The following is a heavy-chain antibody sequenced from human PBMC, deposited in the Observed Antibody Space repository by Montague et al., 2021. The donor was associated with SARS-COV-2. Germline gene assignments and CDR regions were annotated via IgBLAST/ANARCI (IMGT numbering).Heavy chain of an antibody. J-gene: IGHJ2*01. CDR3: ARSQWHNWYFDL. CDR2: IYYDGSS. Sequence: SETLSLTCTVSGGSINHYWSWIRQPPGKGLEWIGYIYYDGSSNYNPSLRSRVTISMQTSRNQVSLRLSSVTAADTALYYCARSQWHNWYFDLWSRGTLVTVSS. V-gene: IGHV4-59*11. D-gene: IGHD2-8*01. CDR1: GGSINHY.